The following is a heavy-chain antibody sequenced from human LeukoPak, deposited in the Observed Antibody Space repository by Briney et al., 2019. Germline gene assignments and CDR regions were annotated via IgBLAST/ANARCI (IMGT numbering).Heavy chain of an antibody. D-gene: IGHD4-17*01. J-gene: IGHJ4*02. V-gene: IGHV3-7*01. CDR3: ARDRDYAFDY. CDR2: INHNGNVN. Sequence: GGSLRLSCAASGFTFSSYWMNWARQAPGKGLEWVASINHNGNVNYYVDSVKGRFTISRDNAKNPLYLQMDSLRDEDTAVYYCARDRDYAFDYWGQGTLVTVSS. CDR1: GFTFSSYW.